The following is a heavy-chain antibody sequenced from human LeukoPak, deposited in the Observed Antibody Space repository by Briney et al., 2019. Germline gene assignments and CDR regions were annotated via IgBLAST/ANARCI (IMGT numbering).Heavy chain of an antibody. J-gene: IGHJ6*03. CDR3: AREHCSGGSCYSIYYYYYMDV. CDR2: IYYSGST. D-gene: IGHD2-15*01. CDR1: GGSFSGYY. Sequence: SETLSLTCAVYGGSFSGYYWSWIRQPPGKGLEWIGSIYYSGSTYYNPSLKSRVTISVDTSKNQFSLKLSSVTAADTAVYYCAREHCSGGSCYSIYYYYYMDVWGKGTTVTASS. V-gene: IGHV4-34*01.